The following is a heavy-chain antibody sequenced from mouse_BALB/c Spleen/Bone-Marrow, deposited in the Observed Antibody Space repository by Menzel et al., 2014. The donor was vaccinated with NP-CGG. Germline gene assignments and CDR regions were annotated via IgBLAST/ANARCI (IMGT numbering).Heavy chain of an antibody. CDR3: GRKWPHYYESRGDAMDF. CDR1: GYTFRRFW. CDR2: LLPGNSIS. D-gene: IGHD2-4*01. J-gene: IGHJ4*01. Sequence: VQLQQSGAELMKPGASVKISCKATGYTFRRFWIAWVKPRPGHGLAWIGELLPGNSISHYNENFKGKATFTADTSSNTAYIQVSSLTSEDSAIYYCGRKWPHYYESRGDAMDFWGQGTSVTVSS. V-gene: IGHV1-9*01.